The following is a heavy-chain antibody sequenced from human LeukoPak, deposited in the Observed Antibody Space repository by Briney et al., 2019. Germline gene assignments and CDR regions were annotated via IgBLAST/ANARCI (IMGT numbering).Heavy chain of an antibody. CDR1: GFTFSNAW. D-gene: IGHD2-21*01. Sequence: GGSLRLSCVASGFTFSNAWMSWVRQAPGEGLEWVARIRSKIAGETTYYAAPVKGRFSISRDDSANTLFLQMNSLKPEDTAVYYCTTGLVMALDDWGQGTLVIVSS. J-gene: IGHJ4*02. CDR3: TTGLVMALDD. V-gene: IGHV3-15*01. CDR2: IRSKIAGETT.